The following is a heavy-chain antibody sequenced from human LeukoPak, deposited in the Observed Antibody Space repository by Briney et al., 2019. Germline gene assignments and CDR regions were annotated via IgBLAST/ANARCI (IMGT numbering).Heavy chain of an antibody. J-gene: IGHJ4*02. CDR1: GYTLSNYD. D-gene: IGHD3-9*01. CDR2: ISVYNGNT. CDR3: ARSPHILTGENFDF. Sequence: ASVKVSCKASGYTLSNYDISWVRQAPGQGLEWMGWISVYNGNTNYAQKFQGRVTMTTDTSTSTAYMELRSLRSDDTAVYYCARSPHILTGENFDFWGQGTLVTVSS. V-gene: IGHV1-18*01.